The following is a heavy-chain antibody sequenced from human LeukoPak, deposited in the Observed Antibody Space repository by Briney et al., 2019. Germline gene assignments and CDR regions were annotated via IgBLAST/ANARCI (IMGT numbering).Heavy chain of an antibody. J-gene: IGHJ4*02. CDR2: IYSGGST. V-gene: IGHV3-66*01. D-gene: IGHD3-16*02. CDR1: GFTVSSNY. CDR3: TCPRRLGELPSPYYFDY. Sequence: GGSLRLSCAASGFTVSSNYMSWVRQAPGKGLEWVSVIYSGGSTYYADSVKGRFTISRDNSKNTLYLQMNSLRAEDTAVYYCTCPRRLGELPSPYYFDYWGQGTLVTVSS.